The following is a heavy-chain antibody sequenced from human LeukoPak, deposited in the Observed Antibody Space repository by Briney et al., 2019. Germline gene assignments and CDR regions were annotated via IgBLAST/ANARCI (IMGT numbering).Heavy chain of an antibody. CDR2: ISSDGGTK. Sequence: PGGSLRPSCAASGFSFSSYGMHWVRQAPGKGLDWVAVISSDGGTKIYADAVKGRFTISRDDSKNTLYLQMDSLRTADTAVYYCAKEMTPRTSRTFDIWGQGTMVTVSS. CDR1: GFSFSSYG. CDR3: AKEMTPRTSRTFDI. V-gene: IGHV3-30*18. D-gene: IGHD4-17*01. J-gene: IGHJ3*02.